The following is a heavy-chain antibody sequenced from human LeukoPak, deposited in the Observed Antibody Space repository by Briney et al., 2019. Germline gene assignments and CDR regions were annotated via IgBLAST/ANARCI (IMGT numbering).Heavy chain of an antibody. CDR2: ISWNSGSI. Sequence: GGSLRLSCAGSGFTFSTYWMHWVRQAPGKGLEWVSGISWNSGSIGYADSVKGRFTISRDNAKNSLYLQMNSLRAEDTALYYCAKERDSSSSDGWLAFDIWGQGTMVTVSS. D-gene: IGHD6-6*01. CDR3: AKERDSSSSDGWLAFDI. V-gene: IGHV3-9*01. CDR1: GFTFSTYW. J-gene: IGHJ3*02.